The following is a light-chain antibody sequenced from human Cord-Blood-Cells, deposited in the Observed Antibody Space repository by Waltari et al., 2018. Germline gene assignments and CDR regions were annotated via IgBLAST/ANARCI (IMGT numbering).Light chain of an antibody. Sequence: QSALTQPASVSGSPGQSITISCTGTSSDVGGYNYVSWYQQHPVKAPKLKIYDVSNRPSGVSNRFSGSKSGNTASLTISGLQAEDESDYYCSSYTSSSHVVFGGGTKLTVL. V-gene: IGLV2-14*01. J-gene: IGLJ2*01. CDR1: SSDVGGYNY. CDR2: DVS. CDR3: SSYTSSSHVV.